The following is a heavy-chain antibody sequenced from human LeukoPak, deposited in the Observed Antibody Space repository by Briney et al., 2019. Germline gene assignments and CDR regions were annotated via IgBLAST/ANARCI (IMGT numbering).Heavy chain of an antibody. CDR1: GGSISSDY. V-gene: IGHV4-59*01. D-gene: IGHD3-22*01. CDR3: ASQYYYDSSGYYPYFQH. J-gene: IGHJ1*01. Sequence: SETLSLTCTVSGGSISSDYWSWIRQPPGKGLEWIGYIYYSGSTNYNPSLKSRVTISVDTSKNQFSLKLSSVTAADTAVYYCASQYYYDSSGYYPYFQHWGQGTLVTVSS. CDR2: IYYSGST.